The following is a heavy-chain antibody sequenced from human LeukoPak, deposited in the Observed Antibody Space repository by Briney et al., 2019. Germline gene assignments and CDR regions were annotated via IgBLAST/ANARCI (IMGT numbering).Heavy chain of an antibody. D-gene: IGHD5-24*01. CDR1: GGTFSSYA. V-gene: IGHV1-69*04. CDR3: ARTLDGSFDY. J-gene: IGHJ4*02. CDR2: IIPILGIA. Sequence: GASVKVSCKASGGTFSSYAISWVRQAPGQGLEWMGRIIPILGIANYAQKFQGRVTITADKSTSTAYVELSSLRSEDTAVYYCARTLDGSFDYWGQGTLVTVSS.